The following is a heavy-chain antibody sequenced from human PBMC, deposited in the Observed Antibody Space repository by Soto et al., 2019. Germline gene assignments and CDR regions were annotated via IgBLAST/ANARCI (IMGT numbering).Heavy chain of an antibody. CDR1: GYTFTGYY. D-gene: IGHD5-12*01. CDR3: AREYSGYETYYYYGMDV. Sequence: ASVKVSCKASGYTFTGYYMHWVRQAPGQGLEWMGWINPNSGGTNYAQKFQGWVTMTRDTSISTAYMELSRLRSDDTAVYYCAREYSGYETYYYYGMDVWGQGTTVTVSS. CDR2: INPNSGGT. J-gene: IGHJ6*02. V-gene: IGHV1-2*04.